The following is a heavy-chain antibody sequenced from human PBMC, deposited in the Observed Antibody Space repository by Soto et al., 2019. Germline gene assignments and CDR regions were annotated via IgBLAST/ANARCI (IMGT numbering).Heavy chain of an antibody. D-gene: IGHD2-2*02. CDR3: AREYTYGSNFFDC. V-gene: IGHV4-31*03. J-gene: IGHJ4*02. Sequence: QVQLQESGPGLVKPSQTLSLTCTVSGGSISSAAYYWSWIRQHPGQGLEWIGYISHSGSTYYNPSLKSRVIISVDTSKNQFSLSVTSVTAADTAVYYCAREYTYGSNFFDCWGQGALVTVSS. CDR1: GGSISSAAYY. CDR2: ISHSGST.